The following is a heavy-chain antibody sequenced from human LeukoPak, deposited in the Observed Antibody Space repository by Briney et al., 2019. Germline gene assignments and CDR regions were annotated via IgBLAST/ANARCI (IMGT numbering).Heavy chain of an antibody. CDR2: INPNSGGT. CDR1: GYTFTGYY. Sequence: GASVKVSCKASGYTFTGYYMHWVRQAPGQGLEWMGWINPNSGGTNYAQKFQGRVTISRDNAKNSLYLQMNSLRAEDTAVYYCARDNDYGEYYFDYWGQGTLVTVSS. V-gene: IGHV1-2*02. J-gene: IGHJ4*02. CDR3: ARDNDYGEYYFDY. D-gene: IGHD3-10*01.